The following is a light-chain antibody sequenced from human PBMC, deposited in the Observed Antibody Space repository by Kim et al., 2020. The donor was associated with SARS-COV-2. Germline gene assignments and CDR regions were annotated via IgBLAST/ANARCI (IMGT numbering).Light chain of an antibody. V-gene: IGKV1-39*01. CDR1: QSISSS. CDR3: QQSYSTPRT. CDR2: AAS. J-gene: IGKJ1*01. Sequence: ASVGDRVTITCRASQSISSSLNWYQQKPGKAPKFLIYAASSLQSGVPSRFSGSGSGTDFTLTISSLQPEDFATYYCQQSYSTPRTFGQGTKVDIK.